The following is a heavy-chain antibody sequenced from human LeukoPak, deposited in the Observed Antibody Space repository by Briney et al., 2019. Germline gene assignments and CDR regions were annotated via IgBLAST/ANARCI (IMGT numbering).Heavy chain of an antibody. CDR2: INQDGGEK. Sequence: GGSLRLSCVASGFTFGKYWMSWVRQAPGKGLEWVASINQDGGEKYSLDSVKGRFTISRDNTKSSLYLQMNSLRAEDTAMYYCARYRHLYYWGQGTLVTVSS. V-gene: IGHV3-7*01. D-gene: IGHD3-16*01. CDR3: ARYRHLYY. J-gene: IGHJ4*02. CDR1: GFTFGKYW.